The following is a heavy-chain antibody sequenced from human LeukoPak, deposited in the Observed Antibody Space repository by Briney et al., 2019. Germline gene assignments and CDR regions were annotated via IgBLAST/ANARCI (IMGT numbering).Heavy chain of an antibody. J-gene: IGHJ5*02. CDR3: ARELKVPGTDWFDP. V-gene: IGHV4-61*02. D-gene: IGHD2-8*01. CDR2: IYTSGST. Sequence: SQTLSLTCTVSGGSISSGSYYWSWIRQPAGKGLEWIGRIYTSGSTNYNPSLKSRVTMSVDTSKNQFSLKLSSVTAADTAVYYCARELKVPGTDWFDPWGQGTLVTVSS. CDR1: GGSISSGSYY.